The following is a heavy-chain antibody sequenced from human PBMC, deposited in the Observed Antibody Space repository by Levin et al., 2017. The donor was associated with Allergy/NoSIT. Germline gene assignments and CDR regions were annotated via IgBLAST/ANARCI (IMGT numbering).Heavy chain of an antibody. D-gene: IGHD5-18*01. CDR2: ISYDGSNK. CDR1: GFTFSSYG. CDR3: AKDRGLAAMALPYFDY. J-gene: IGHJ4*02. Sequence: GGSLRLSCAASGFTFSSYGMHWVRQAPGKGLEWVAVISYDGSNKYYADSVKGRFTISRDNSKNTLYLQMNSLRAEDTAVYYCAKDRGLAAMALPYFDYWGQGTLVTVSS. V-gene: IGHV3-30*18.